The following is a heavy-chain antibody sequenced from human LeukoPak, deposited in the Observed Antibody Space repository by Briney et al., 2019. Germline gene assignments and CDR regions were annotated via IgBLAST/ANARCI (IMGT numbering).Heavy chain of an antibody. D-gene: IGHD2-15*01. Sequence: GGSLRLSCAASGFTFSSYSMNWVRQAPGKGLEWVSSISSSSSYIYYADSVKGRFTISRDNAKNSLYLQMNSLRAEDTAVYYCARDIVVVVAATVFHYYYGMDVWGQGTTVTVSS. J-gene: IGHJ6*02. CDR3: ARDIVVVVAATVFHYYYGMDV. CDR1: GFTFSSYS. V-gene: IGHV3-21*01. CDR2: ISSSSSYI.